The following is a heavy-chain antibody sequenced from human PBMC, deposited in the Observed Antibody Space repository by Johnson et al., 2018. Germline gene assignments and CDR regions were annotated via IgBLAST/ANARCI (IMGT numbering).Heavy chain of an antibody. J-gene: IGHJ1*01. CDR3: SRVRSRNAAEYFQH. Sequence: VQLVESGGGLVQPGRSLRLSCTASGFTSGDYAMSWFRQAPGKGLEWVCFFRSKAYGGTTEYAAGVKGRFTIPRDDSKSIAYLQINSLKTEDTAGYYCSRVRSRNAAEYFQHWGQGTLVTVSS. CDR1: GFTSGDYA. V-gene: IGHV3-49*03. CDR2: FRSKAYGGTT.